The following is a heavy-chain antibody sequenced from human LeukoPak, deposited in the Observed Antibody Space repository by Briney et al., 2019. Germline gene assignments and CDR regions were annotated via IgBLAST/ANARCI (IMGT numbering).Heavy chain of an antibody. CDR1: GFIFSSYW. CDR3: ARRALRYCSSTSCPAQYYGVDV. Sequence: GGSLRLSCAASGFIFSSYWMSWVRQAPGKGLEWVANIKEGGSEKYYVDSVKGRFTISRDNAKNSLYLQTNSLRAEDTAVYYCARRALRYCSSTSCPAQYYGVDVWGKGTTVTVSS. D-gene: IGHD2-2*01. V-gene: IGHV3-7*03. J-gene: IGHJ6*04. CDR2: IKEGGSEK.